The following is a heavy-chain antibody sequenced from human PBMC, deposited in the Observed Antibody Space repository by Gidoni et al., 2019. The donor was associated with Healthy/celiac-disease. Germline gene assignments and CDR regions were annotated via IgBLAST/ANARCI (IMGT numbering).Heavy chain of an antibody. J-gene: IGHJ4*02. Sequence: QVQLVESGGGVVQPGRSLRLSCAASGFTFSSYGMHWVRQDPGKGLEWVAVISYDGSNKYYADSVKGRFTISRDNSKNTLYLQMNSLRAEDTAVYYCAKDRGIAAAGTSIQLWLNYWGQGTLVTVSS. CDR2: ISYDGSNK. CDR1: GFTFSSYG. V-gene: IGHV3-30*18. D-gene: IGHD6-13*01. CDR3: AKDRGIAAAGTSIQLWLNY.